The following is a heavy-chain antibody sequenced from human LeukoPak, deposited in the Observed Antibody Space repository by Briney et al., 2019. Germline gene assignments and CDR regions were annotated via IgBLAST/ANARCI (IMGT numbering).Heavy chain of an antibody. J-gene: IGHJ4*02. D-gene: IGHD3-22*01. V-gene: IGHV1-18*01. CDR2: IGAYNGNT. Sequence: GASVKVSCKASGYTFTSYGTSWVRQAPGQGLEWMGWIGAYNGNTNYAQKLQGRVTMTTDTSTSTAYMELRSLRSDDTAVYYCARGGYYYDSRAYYYFDYWGQGTLVTVSS. CDR3: ARGGYYYDSRAYYYFDY. CDR1: GYTFTSYG.